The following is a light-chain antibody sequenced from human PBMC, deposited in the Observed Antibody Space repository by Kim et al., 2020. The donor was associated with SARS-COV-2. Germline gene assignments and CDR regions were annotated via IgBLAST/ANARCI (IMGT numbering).Light chain of an antibody. J-gene: IGKJ1*01. V-gene: IGKV3-15*01. CDR3: QQYNNWPGT. CDR1: QSVSST. CDR2: GAS. Sequence: PAATSPLSCRSRQSVSSTLACSQQHPGQAPRLLFSGASTRATGIPARFSASGSGTEFTLTISSLQSEDFAVYYCQQYNNWPGTFGQGTKLDIK.